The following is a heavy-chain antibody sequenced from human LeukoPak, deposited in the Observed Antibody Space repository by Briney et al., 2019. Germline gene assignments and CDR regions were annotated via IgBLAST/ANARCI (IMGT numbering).Heavy chain of an antibody. V-gene: IGHV3-23*01. CDR2: ITSSGDST. J-gene: IGHJ4*02. CDR1: EFTFSSYA. CDR3: ARGDYDDFWSGYPTRSLDY. Sequence: GGSLRLSCAASEFTFSSYAMSWVRQAPGKGLEWVSAITSSGDSTCYADSVKGRFTISRDNSKNTLYLQMNSPRAEDTAVYYCARGDYDDFWSGYPTRSLDYWGQGTLVTVSS. D-gene: IGHD3-3*01.